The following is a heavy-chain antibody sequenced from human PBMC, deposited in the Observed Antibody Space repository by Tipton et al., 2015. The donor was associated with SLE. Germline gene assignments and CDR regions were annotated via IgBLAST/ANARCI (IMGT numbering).Heavy chain of an antibody. D-gene: IGHD6-13*01. V-gene: IGHV4-59*01. CDR1: GGSISSDY. Sequence: LRLSCTVSGGSISSDYWTWVRQPPGKGLEWIGAVHYSRDTNYNPSLKSRVTISLDTSKNHFSLKLSSVTAADTAVYYCARGGTPAAGYKWFDPWGQGTLVTVPS. CDR3: ARGGTPAAGYKWFDP. CDR2: VHYSRDT. J-gene: IGHJ5*02.